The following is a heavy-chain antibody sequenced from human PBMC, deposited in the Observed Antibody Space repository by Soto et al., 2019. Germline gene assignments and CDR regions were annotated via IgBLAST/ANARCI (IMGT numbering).Heavy chain of an antibody. D-gene: IGHD6-13*01. CDR3: ARVYSSSWNSYHYGLEV. CDR2: ISYDGTNK. Sequence: WLSRRLSGAPSGCTFSSYGLHCVPQAPGKGLEWVAVISYDGTNKYYADSLKGRFTISRDNSNNTLYRQMNSLTSNDTSVYYCARVYSSSWNSYHYGLEVWRQGPRVAVSS. J-gene: IGHJ6*02. V-gene: IGHV3-33*01. CDR1: GCTFSSYG.